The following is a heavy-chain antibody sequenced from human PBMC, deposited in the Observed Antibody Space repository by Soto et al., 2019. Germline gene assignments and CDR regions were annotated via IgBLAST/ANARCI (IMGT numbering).Heavy chain of an antibody. Sequence: EVQLLESGGGLVQPGRSLGLSCAASGFNFKNSGMTWVRQAPGKGLEWVSSVDDGGSGTYYADSVKGRFTISRDNSKSTLCLQMNSLRAEDTAIYYRAKRVAYSSSSAYFDSWGQGTLVTVSS. V-gene: IGHV3-23*01. CDR1: GFNFKNSG. CDR2: VDDGGSGT. D-gene: IGHD6-6*01. J-gene: IGHJ4*02. CDR3: AKRVAYSSSSAYFDS.